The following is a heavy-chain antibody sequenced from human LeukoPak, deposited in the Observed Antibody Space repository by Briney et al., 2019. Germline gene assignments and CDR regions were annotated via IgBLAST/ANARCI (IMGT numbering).Heavy chain of an antibody. CDR1: GFTFSYYN. D-gene: IGHD5-18*01. Sequence: GGSLRLSCAASGFTFSYYNMNWVRQAPGKGLEWISYISKSSSTIYYADSVKGRFTISRDNAKNSLYLQMNSLTAEDTAMYYCARDPTLLYTFGPPGIDYWGQGTLVTVSS. CDR3: ARDPTLLYTFGPPGIDY. V-gene: IGHV3-48*04. J-gene: IGHJ4*02. CDR2: ISKSSSTI.